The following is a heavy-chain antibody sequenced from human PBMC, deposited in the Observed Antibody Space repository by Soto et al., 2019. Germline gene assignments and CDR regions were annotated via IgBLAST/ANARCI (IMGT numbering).Heavy chain of an antibody. Sequence: QVQLQQWGAGLLKPSETLSLTCAVYGGSFSGYYWSWIRQPPGKGLEWIGEINHSGSTTYNPSLKSRVTISVDTYKHQFYLKLSSVTAADTAVYYCARGGGGLGNAFDIWGQGTMVTVSS. CDR2: INHSGST. J-gene: IGHJ3*02. CDR1: GGSFSGYY. V-gene: IGHV4-34*01. CDR3: ARGGGGLGNAFDI. D-gene: IGHD1-26*01.